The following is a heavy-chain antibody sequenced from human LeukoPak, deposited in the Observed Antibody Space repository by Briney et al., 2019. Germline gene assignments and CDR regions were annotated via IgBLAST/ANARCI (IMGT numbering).Heavy chain of an antibody. CDR3: ARSGWDYGSGSLAYYGMDV. CDR2: ISYDGSNK. Sequence: VQPGRSLRLSCAASGFTFSSYAMHWVRQAPGKGLEWVAVISYDGSNKYYADSVKGRFTISRDNSKNTLYLQMNSLRAEDTAVYYCARSGWDYGSGSLAYYGMDVWGQGTTVTVSS. CDR1: GFTFSSYA. V-gene: IGHV3-30-3*01. J-gene: IGHJ6*02. D-gene: IGHD3-10*01.